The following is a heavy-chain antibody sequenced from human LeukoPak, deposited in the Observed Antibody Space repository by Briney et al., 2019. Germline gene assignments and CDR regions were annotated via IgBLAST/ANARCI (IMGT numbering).Heavy chain of an antibody. V-gene: IGHV3-30*18. CDR1: GFTFSSHG. J-gene: IGHJ4*02. CDR3: EKELYGKSFFDF. Sequence: PGGSLRLSCAASGFTFSSHGMQWVRQTPGKGLEWVAVISYDGSNKFYGESMKGRFTISRDNSKNTVHLQMNNLRPEDTAVYFCEKELYGKSFFDFWGQGALVTVSS. D-gene: IGHD3-16*02. CDR2: ISYDGSNK.